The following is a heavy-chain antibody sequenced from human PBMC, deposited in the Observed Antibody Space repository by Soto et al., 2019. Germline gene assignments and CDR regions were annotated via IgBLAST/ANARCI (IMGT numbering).Heavy chain of an antibody. J-gene: IGHJ3*02. CDR2: IYYSGST. V-gene: IGHV4-31*03. CDR1: GGSISSGGYY. Sequence: QVQLQESGPGLVKPSQTLSLTCTVSGGSISSGGYYWSWIRQHPGLDLEWIGYIYYSGSTYYNPSLNSRGTVTLETSKNHHALKLSSVTDADTAVYFCARGFGGIVEGPAATASFDIWGQGTMVTVSS. D-gene: IGHD2-2*01. CDR3: ARGFGGIVEGPAATASFDI.